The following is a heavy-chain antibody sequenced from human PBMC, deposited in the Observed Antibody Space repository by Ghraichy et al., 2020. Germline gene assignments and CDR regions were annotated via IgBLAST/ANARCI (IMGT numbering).Heavy chain of an antibody. V-gene: IGHV1-18*01. CDR1: GYTFNSYG. Sequence: ASVKVSCKASGYTFNSYGISWVRQAPGQGLEWMGWISGYNGDTNYAQKVEGRVTLTTDTFTSTAYMELRSLGSDDTAIYYCARVLSQWLAEGQFDYWGQGTLVTVSS. CDR2: ISGYNGDT. CDR3: ARVLSQWLAEGQFDY. D-gene: IGHD6-19*01. J-gene: IGHJ4*02.